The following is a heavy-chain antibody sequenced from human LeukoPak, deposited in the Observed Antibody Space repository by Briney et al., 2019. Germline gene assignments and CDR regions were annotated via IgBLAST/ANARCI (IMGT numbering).Heavy chain of an antibody. Sequence: ASVKVSCKASGGTFSSYAISWVRQAPGQGLEWMGWMNPNSGNTGYAQKFQGRVTITRNTSISTAYMELSSLRSEDTAVYYCARGSSLLSDFDYWGQGTLVTVSS. V-gene: IGHV1-8*03. D-gene: IGHD2-15*01. CDR1: GGTFSSYA. CDR2: MNPNSGNT. CDR3: ARGSSLLSDFDY. J-gene: IGHJ4*02.